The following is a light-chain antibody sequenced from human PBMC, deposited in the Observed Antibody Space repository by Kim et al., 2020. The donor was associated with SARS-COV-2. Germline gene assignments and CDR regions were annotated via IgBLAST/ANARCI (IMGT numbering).Light chain of an antibody. CDR2: GAS. J-gene: IGKJ4*01. Sequence: EVVMTQSPATLSVSPGDGATLSCRASQSISSNLAWYQQKPGRAPRLLISGASTRATGIPARFTGSGSGTEFTLTISSLQSEDFAVYYCQQYDKWPLTFGGGTKLEI. CDR1: QSISSN. CDR3: QQYDKWPLT. V-gene: IGKV3-15*01.